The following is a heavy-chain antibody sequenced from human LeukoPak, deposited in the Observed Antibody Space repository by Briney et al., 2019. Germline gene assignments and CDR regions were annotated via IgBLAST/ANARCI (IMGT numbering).Heavy chain of an antibody. Sequence: GGSLRLSCAASGFTVSNNYMSWVRQAPGKGLEWVSVIHSGGTTNYADPVQGRITISRDNSKTTGYLHMNSLRAEDTPVYYCARDSDSGYGPFASWGQGTLVTVSS. D-gene: IGHD5-12*01. J-gene: IGHJ4*02. CDR3: ARDSDSGYGPFAS. CDR2: IHSGGTT. V-gene: IGHV3-53*01. CDR1: GFTVSNNY.